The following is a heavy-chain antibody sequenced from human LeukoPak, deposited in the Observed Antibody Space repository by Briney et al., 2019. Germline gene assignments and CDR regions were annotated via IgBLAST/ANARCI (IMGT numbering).Heavy chain of an antibody. J-gene: IGHJ6*03. V-gene: IGHV3-23*01. CDR2: ISHSGSI. D-gene: IGHD3-16*01. CDR3: AKGGGGRLIYYYYMDV. CDR1: GFTFSSYA. Sequence: GGSLRLSCAASGFTFSSYAMNWVRQAPGKGLEWVSSISHSGSISYADSVKGRFTISRDNSKNTLYLQMSSLRTEDMALYYCAKGGGGRLIYYYYMDVWGKGTTVTVSS.